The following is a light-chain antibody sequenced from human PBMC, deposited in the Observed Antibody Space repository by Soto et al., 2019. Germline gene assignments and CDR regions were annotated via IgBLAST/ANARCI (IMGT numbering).Light chain of an antibody. Sequence: EIVLTQSPGTLSLSPGERATLSCRASQSVNTIYFAWYQQKPGQAPRLLIYSTSNRATGIPDRFSGSGSGTVFTLTISRLEPEYFAVYYCQQYDTSPRTFCQGTRV. V-gene: IGKV3-20*01. CDR2: STS. J-gene: IGKJ1*01. CDR3: QQYDTSPRT. CDR1: QSVNTIY.